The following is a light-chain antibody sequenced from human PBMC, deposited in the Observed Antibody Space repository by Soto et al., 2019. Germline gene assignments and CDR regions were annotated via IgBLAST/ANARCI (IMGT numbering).Light chain of an antibody. CDR3: ASYTTSSTYV. J-gene: IGLJ1*01. CDR1: SSDVGGYSY. CDR2: DVS. V-gene: IGLV2-14*01. Sequence: QSALTQPASVSGSPGRSIAISCTGTSSDVGGYSYVSWYQQQPGKAPKLVISDVSNRPSGVSDRFSGSKSGNTASPTISGLQTEDEADYYCASYTTSSTYVFGTGTKVTVL.